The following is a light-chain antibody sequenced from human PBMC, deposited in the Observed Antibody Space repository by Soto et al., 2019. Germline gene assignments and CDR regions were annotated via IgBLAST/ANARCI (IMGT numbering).Light chain of an antibody. CDR1: QRISNSY. CDR3: QQYNNWPPVT. J-gene: IGKJ3*01. CDR2: DAS. V-gene: IGKV3-15*01. Sequence: EIVLTQSPGTLSLSPGERATLSCRASQRISNSYLAWYQQKPGQAPRLLLYDASTRATGIPARFSGSGSGTEFTLTISSLQSEDFAVYYCQQYNNWPPVTFGPGTKVDIK.